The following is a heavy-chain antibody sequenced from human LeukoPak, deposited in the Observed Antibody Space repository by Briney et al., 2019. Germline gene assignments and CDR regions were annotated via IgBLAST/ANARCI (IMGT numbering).Heavy chain of an antibody. CDR2: IGTAGDT. Sequence: GGSLRLSCAASGFTFSSYDMHWVRQAPGKGLEGVSAIGTAGDTFYPGSVKGRFAISRENAKNSLYLQMNSLRAGDTAVYYCARAGGYYYYYYMDVWGKGTTVTVSS. CDR3: ARAGGYYYYYYMDV. V-gene: IGHV3-13*01. CDR1: GFTFSSYD. J-gene: IGHJ6*03.